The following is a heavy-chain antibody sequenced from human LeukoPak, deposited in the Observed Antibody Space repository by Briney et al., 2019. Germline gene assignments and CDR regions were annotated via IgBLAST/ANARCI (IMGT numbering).Heavy chain of an antibody. CDR3: ARGGRSITMVRGVIITRWFDP. V-gene: IGHV4-34*01. J-gene: IGHJ5*02. CDR1: GGSFSGYY. Sequence: SETLSLTCAVYGGSFSGYYWSWIRQPPGKGLEWIGEINHSGSTNYNPSLKSRVTISVDTSKNQFSLKLSSVTAADTAVYYCARGGRSITMVRGVIITRWFDPWGQGTLVTVSS. CDR2: INHSGST. D-gene: IGHD3-10*01.